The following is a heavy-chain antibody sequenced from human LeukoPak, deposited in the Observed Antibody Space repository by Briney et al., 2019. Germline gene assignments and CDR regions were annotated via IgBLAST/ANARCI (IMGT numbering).Heavy chain of an antibody. J-gene: IGHJ4*02. V-gene: IGHV4-61*02. D-gene: IGHD3-22*01. Sequence: PSETLSLTCTVSGGSMSTGFYFWSWIRQAAGKGLEWIGRVNKDGSTNHNPSLKSRVTVSIDTSKNQLSLKLSSVTAADTAVYYCARHWITMIVLDYWGQGTLVTVSS. CDR1: GGSMSTGFYF. CDR2: VNKDGST. CDR3: ARHWITMIVLDY.